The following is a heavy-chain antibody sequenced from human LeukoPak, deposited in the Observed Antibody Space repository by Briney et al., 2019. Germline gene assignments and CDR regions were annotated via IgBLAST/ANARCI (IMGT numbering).Heavy chain of an antibody. D-gene: IGHD1-26*01. CDR3: ARVAMSGIGSDDF. Sequence: ASVKVSCKASGYTFTSYYMHWVRQAPGQGLEWMGWINPYSGDTNYAQKFQGRVTMTRDTSISTAYMELSSLKSDDTAVYYCARVAMSGIGSDDFWGQGTLVTASS. J-gene: IGHJ4*02. V-gene: IGHV1-2*02. CDR1: GYTFTSYY. CDR2: INPYSGDT.